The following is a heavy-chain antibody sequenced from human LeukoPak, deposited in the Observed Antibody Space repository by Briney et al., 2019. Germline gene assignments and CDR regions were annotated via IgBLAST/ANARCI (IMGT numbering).Heavy chain of an antibody. Sequence: ASVKVSCKVSGYTLTELSMHWVRQAPGKGLEWMGGFDPEDGETIYAQKFQGRVTMTEDTSTDTAYMELSSLRSEDTAVYYCAGSLTMIVVLYDAFDIWGQGTMVTVSS. CDR1: GYTLTELS. CDR2: FDPEDGET. V-gene: IGHV1-24*01. D-gene: IGHD3-22*01. CDR3: AGSLTMIVVLYDAFDI. J-gene: IGHJ3*02.